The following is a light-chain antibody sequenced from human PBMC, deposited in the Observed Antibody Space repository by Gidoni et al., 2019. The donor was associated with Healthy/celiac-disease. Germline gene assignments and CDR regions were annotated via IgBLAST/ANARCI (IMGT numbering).Light chain of an antibody. V-gene: IGKV1-8*01. Sequence: ALRITQSPSSLSASTGDRVTITCRASQGIRSYLAWYQQKPGKAPKLLIYAASTLQSGVPSRFSGSGSGTDFTLTISCLQSEDFATYYCQQYYSYPLTFGHXTKVDIK. CDR2: AAS. CDR1: QGIRSY. J-gene: IGKJ3*01. CDR3: QQYYSYPLT.